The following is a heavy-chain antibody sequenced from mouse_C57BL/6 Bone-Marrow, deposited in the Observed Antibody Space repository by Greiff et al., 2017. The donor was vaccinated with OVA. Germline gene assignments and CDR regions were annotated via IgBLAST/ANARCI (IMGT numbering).Heavy chain of an antibody. V-gene: IGHV1-39*01. J-gene: IGHJ3*01. Sequence: EVQLQQSGPELVKPGASVKISCKASGYSFTDYNMNWVKQSNGKSLEWIGVINPNYGTTSYNHKFKGKATLTVAQSSSTAYMQLNSLTSEDSAVYYSARNHYGRVAWFDYWGQGTLVTVSA. CDR1: GYSFTDYN. CDR3: ARNHYGRVAWFDY. CDR2: INPNYGTT. D-gene: IGHD1-1*01.